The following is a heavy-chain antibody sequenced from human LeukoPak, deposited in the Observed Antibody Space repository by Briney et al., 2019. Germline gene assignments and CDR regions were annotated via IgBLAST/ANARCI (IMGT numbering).Heavy chain of an antibody. Sequence: GGSLRLSCAASGFTFSSYGMHWVRQAPGKGLEWVAVIWYDGSNKYYADSVKGRFTISRDNSKNTLYLQMNSLRAEDTAVYYCAKWWGGSYRASFDYWGQGTLVTVSS. CDR3: AKWWGGSYRASFDY. J-gene: IGHJ4*02. CDR1: GFTFSSYG. V-gene: IGHV3-33*06. CDR2: IWYDGSNK. D-gene: IGHD1-26*01.